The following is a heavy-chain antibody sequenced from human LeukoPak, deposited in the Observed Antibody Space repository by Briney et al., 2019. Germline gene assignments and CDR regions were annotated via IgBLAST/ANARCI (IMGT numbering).Heavy chain of an antibody. Sequence: KPSETLSLTCTVSGGSISSSSYYWGWIHQSPGTGLEWIGSIYYSGSTYYNPSLKSRVTISVDTSKNQFSLKLSSVTAADTAVYYCARHRIAAAGTRWFDPWGQGTLVTVSS. CDR1: GGSISSSSYY. CDR3: ARHRIAAAGTRWFDP. J-gene: IGHJ5*02. D-gene: IGHD6-13*01. V-gene: IGHV4-39*01. CDR2: IYYSGST.